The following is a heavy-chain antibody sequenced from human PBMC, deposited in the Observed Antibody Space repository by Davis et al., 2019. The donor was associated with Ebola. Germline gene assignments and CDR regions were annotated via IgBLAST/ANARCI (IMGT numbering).Heavy chain of an antibody. V-gene: IGHV1-46*01. CDR2: INPSGGSI. J-gene: IGHJ6*02. D-gene: IGHD6-19*01. CDR1: GYTFTSYY. CDR3: ARVREYSSGWRDYYYYDGMDV. Sequence: AASVKVSCKASGYTFTSYYMHWVRQAPRQGLEWLGIINPSGGSIRYAQKFQGRVNMTRETSTSTVYMELSSLRSEDTAVDYCARVREYSSGWRDYYYYDGMDVWGQGTTVTVSS.